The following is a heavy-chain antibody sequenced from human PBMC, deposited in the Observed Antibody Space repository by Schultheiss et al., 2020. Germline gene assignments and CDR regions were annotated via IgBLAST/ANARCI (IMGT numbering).Heavy chain of an antibody. V-gene: IGHV3-23*01. D-gene: IGHD1-26*01. J-gene: IGHJ4*02. CDR2: ISGSGGST. Sequence: GESLKISCAASGFTFSSYSMNWVRQAPGKGLEWVSAISGSGGSTYYADSVKGRFTISRDNSKNTLYLQMNSLRAEDTAVYYCARGESGSYFDYWGQGTLVTVSS. CDR3: ARGESGSYFDY. CDR1: GFTFSSYS.